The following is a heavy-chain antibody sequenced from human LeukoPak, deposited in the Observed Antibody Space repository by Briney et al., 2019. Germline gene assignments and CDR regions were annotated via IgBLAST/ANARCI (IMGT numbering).Heavy chain of an antibody. CDR1: GGSISSSSYY. V-gene: IGHV4-39*07. CDR3: ARGGSSGWPFDY. Sequence: PSETLSLTCTVSGGSISSSSYYWGWIRQPPGKGLEWIGSIYYSGSTYYNPSLKSRVTISVDTSKNQFSLKLSSVTAADTAVYYCARGGSSGWPFDYWGQGTLVTVSS. CDR2: IYYSGST. J-gene: IGHJ4*02. D-gene: IGHD6-19*01.